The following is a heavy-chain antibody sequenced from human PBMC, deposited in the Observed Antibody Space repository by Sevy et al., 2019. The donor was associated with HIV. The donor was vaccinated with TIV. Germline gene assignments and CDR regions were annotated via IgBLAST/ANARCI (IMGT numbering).Heavy chain of an antibody. CDR3: ARESYDFWTGPVDYDYGMDV. J-gene: IGHJ6*02. D-gene: IGHD3-3*01. CDR1: GYSFSDSGYY. V-gene: IGHV1-2*02. Sequence: ASVKVSCKASGYSFSDSGYYVHWVRQAPGQGLEWMGWINPKSGATKYAQKFQGRVTMTRETSVSTANMERTRLTSDDTAVYYCARESYDFWTGPVDYDYGMDVWGQGTTVTVSS. CDR2: INPKSGAT.